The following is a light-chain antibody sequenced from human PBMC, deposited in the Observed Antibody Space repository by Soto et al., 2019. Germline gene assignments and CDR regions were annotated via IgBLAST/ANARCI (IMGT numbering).Light chain of an antibody. J-gene: IGLJ3*02. Sequence: QPVLTQPPSVSGAPGQRVTISCTGSSSNIGTDYDVHWYQQLPGTAPKLLIYNNSNRPSGVPDRFSGSKSGTSASLAITGLQAEDEADYYCQSYDSSLSGSVFGGGTKVTVL. CDR3: QSYDSSLSGSV. V-gene: IGLV1-40*01. CDR1: SSNIGTDYD. CDR2: NNS.